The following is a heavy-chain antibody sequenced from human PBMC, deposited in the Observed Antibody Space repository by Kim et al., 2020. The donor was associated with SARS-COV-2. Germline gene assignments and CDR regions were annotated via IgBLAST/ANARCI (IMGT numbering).Heavy chain of an antibody. CDR1: GFTFSLYA. D-gene: IGHD2-21*02. J-gene: IGHJ3*02. CDR3: AKERVVPATGDAFDI. V-gene: IGHV3-23*01. CDR2: IAAGGDST. Sequence: GGSLRLSCTASGFTFSLYAMTWVRHSPGKGLEWVSTIAAGGDSTYYADSVKGRFTISRDNSKNMLYLQMNSLGAEDTAVYHCAKERVVPATGDAFDIWGLGTMVTFPS.